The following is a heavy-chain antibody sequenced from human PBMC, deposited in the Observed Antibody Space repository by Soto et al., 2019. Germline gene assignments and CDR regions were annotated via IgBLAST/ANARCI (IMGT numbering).Heavy chain of an antibody. Sequence: GESLKISCKGSGYSFTTYWISWVRQMPGKGLEWMGRIDPSDSYTTYNPSFEGHVTISTDKSISTAYLQWSSLKASDTAMYYCARHDGGYNSDNWGQGTVVTVYS. V-gene: IGHV5-10-1*01. CDR1: GYSFTTYW. J-gene: IGHJ4*02. D-gene: IGHD5-12*01. CDR3: ARHDGGYNSDN. CDR2: IDPSDSYT.